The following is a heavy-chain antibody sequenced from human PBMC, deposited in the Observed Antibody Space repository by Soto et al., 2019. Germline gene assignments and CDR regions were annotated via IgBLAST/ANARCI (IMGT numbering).Heavy chain of an antibody. CDR1: GGSIRSSTCS. CDR3: ATLWGQD. D-gene: IGHD3-10*01. V-gene: IGHV4-39*01. Sequence: PSETLSLTCAVSGGSIRSSTCSWGWIRQPPGKGLEWIGRIYYSGSTYYNPSLKSRVTISVDTSKNQFSLKLSSVTAADTAVYYCATLWGQDWGQGTLVTVS. J-gene: IGHJ4*02. CDR2: IYYSGST.